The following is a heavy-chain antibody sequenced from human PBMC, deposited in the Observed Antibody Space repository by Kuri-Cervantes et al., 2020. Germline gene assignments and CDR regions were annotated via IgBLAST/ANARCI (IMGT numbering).Heavy chain of an antibody. D-gene: IGHD3-16*01. CDR2: IYHSGST. Sequence: SETLSLTCAVSGGSISSSNWWSWVRQPPGKGLEWIGEIYHSGSTNYNPSLKSRVTISVDTSKNQFSLKLSSVTAADTAVYYCAVGAGHNWFDPWGQGTLVTVSS. J-gene: IGHJ5*02. V-gene: IGHV4-4*02. CDR3: AVGAGHNWFDP. CDR1: GGSISSSNW.